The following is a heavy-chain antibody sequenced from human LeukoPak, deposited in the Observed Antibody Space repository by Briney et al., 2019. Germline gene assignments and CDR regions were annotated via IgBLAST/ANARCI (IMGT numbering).Heavy chain of an antibody. Sequence: SVKVSCNASGGTFSSYAISWVRQAPGQGLEWMGRIIPIFGTANYAQKFQGRVTITTDESTSTAYMELSSLRSEDTAVYYCARAPYGSGSYYNSPFDYWGQGTLVTVSS. CDR1: GGTFSSYA. J-gene: IGHJ4*02. CDR2: IIPIFGTA. D-gene: IGHD3-10*01. V-gene: IGHV1-69*05. CDR3: ARAPYGSGSYYNSPFDY.